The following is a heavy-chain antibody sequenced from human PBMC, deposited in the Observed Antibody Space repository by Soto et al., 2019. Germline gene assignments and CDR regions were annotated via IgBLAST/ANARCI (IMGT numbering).Heavy chain of an antibody. CDR1: GGSISSGGYY. D-gene: IGHD3-16*02. CDR3: ARAPFMITFGGVIVNGNFDY. V-gene: IGHV4-31*03. CDR2: IYYSGST. Sequence: SETLSLTCTVSGGSISSGGYYWSWIRQHPGKGLEWIGYIYYSGSTYYNPSLRSRVTISVDTSKNQFSLKLSSVTAADTAVYYCARAPFMITFGGVIVNGNFDYWGQGTLVTVSS. J-gene: IGHJ4*02.